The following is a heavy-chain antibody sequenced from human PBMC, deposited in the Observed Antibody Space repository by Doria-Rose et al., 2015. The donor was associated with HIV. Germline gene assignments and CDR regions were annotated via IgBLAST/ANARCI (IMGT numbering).Heavy chain of an antibody. V-gene: IGHV2-26*01. CDR3: ARIKSSRWYHKYYFDF. D-gene: IGHD6-13*01. CDR1: GVSLSSPGMG. Sequence: SGPVLVKPTETLTLTCTVSGVSLSSPGMGVSWIRQPPGKALEWHANIFSDDERSYNTSLTSRLTISRGTYKSQVVLTMTDMDPVDTATYYCARIKSSRWYHKYYFDFWGQGTLVIVSA. J-gene: IGHJ4*02. CDR2: IFSDDER.